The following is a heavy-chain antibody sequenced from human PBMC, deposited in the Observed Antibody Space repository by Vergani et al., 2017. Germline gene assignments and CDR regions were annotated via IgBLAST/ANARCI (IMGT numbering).Heavy chain of an antibody. J-gene: IGHJ4*02. CDR3: TRGYYYDSIAYWAY. CDR2: SNPSGGST. Sequence: VQLVQSGAAVKKPGASVKVSCKASGNTFTSYSLPWVRQAPGQGLEGLGISNPSGGSTSYVQKFQGRVTMTRETSTSTVYMELSSLRSEDTAVYYCTRGYYYDSIAYWAYWVQGTLVTVSS. CDR1: GNTFTSYS. V-gene: IGHV1-46*03. D-gene: IGHD3-22*01.